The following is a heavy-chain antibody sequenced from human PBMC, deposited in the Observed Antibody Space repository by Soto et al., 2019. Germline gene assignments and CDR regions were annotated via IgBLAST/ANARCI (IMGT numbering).Heavy chain of an antibody. Sequence: GGSLRLSCAASGFTFSSYGMHWVRQAPGKGLEWVAVISYDGSNKYYADSVKGRSTISRDNSKNTLYLQMNSLRAEDTAVYYCAKPVGRGYSSSWYVPDYWGQGTLVTVSS. CDR1: GFTFSSYG. J-gene: IGHJ4*02. CDR2: ISYDGSNK. V-gene: IGHV3-30*18. D-gene: IGHD6-13*01. CDR3: AKPVGRGYSSSWYVPDY.